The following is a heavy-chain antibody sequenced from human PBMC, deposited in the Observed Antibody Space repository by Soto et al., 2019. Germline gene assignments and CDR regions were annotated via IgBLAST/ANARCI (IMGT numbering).Heavy chain of an antibody. J-gene: IGHJ3*02. CDR2: IYYSGST. Sequence: SETLSLTCTVSGGSISSGGYYWSWIRQHPGKGLEWIGYIYYSGSTYYNPSLKSRVTISVDTSKNQFSLKLSSVTAADTAVYYCARGASGYCSGGSCYSAYDAFDIWGQGTMVTVSS. V-gene: IGHV4-31*03. D-gene: IGHD2-15*01. CDR3: ARGASGYCSGGSCYSAYDAFDI. CDR1: GGSISSGGYY.